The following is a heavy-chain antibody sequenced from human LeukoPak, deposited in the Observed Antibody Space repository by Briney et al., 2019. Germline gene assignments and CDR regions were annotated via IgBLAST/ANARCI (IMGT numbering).Heavy chain of an antibody. Sequence: ASVKLSCKASGYTFTTYDINWVRQATGQGLEWMGLMNPSSGKTGYAQKFQGRVTITRNTSISTAYMELSSLRSEDTAVYYCARENYDTSAYPVSNWFDPWGQGTLVTVSS. D-gene: IGHD3-22*01. J-gene: IGHJ5*02. CDR3: ARENYDTSAYPVSNWFDP. V-gene: IGHV1-8*03. CDR2: MNPSSGKT. CDR1: GYTFTTYD.